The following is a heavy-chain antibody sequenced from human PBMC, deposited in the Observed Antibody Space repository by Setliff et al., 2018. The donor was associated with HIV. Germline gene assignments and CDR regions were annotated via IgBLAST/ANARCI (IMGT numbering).Heavy chain of an antibody. J-gene: IGHJ4*02. CDR2: ILPLLNSP. CDR1: GGDFRNYA. V-gene: IGHV1-69*13. CDR3: AILGRRYCNHYTASCYETAGGDSDLKTPDY. D-gene: IGHD2-21*02. Sequence: SVKVSCKASGGDFRNYAISWVRQAPGQGLERVGGILPLLNSPNFAQRFEGRVTLTADETTRTVYMDFTSLRPDDTAVYYCAILGRRYCNHYTASCYETAGGDSDLKTPDYWGPGTLVTVSS.